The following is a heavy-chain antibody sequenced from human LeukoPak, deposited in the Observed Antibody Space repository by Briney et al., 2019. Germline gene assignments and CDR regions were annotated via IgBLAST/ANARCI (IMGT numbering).Heavy chain of an antibody. D-gene: IGHD2-15*01. CDR1: GFTFSGSA. V-gene: IGHV3-23*01. CDR3: AREIPLYCSGGSCYFYYFDY. Sequence: GGSLRLSCVASGFTFSGSAMSWVRQAPGKGLEWVSAISGSGGSTYYADSVKGRFTISRDNAKNSLYLQMNSLRAEDTAVYYCAREIPLYCSGGSCYFYYFDYWGQGTLVTVSS. CDR2: ISGSGGST. J-gene: IGHJ4*02.